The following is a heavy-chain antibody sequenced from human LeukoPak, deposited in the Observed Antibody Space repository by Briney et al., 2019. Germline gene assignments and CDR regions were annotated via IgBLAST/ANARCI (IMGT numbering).Heavy chain of an antibody. Sequence: GRSLRLSCAASGFTFSSYGMHWVRQAPGKGLVWVSRINSDGSSTSYADSVKGRFTISRDNAKNTLYLQMNSLRAEDTAVYYCARGYGSSRGWYWGQGTLVTVSS. J-gene: IGHJ4*02. CDR3: ARGYGSSRGWY. CDR2: INSDGSST. V-gene: IGHV3-74*01. CDR1: GFTFSSYG. D-gene: IGHD6-6*01.